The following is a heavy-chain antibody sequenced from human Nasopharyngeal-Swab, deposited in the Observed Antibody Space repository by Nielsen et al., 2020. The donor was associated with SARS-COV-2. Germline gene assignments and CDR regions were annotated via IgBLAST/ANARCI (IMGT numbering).Heavy chain of an antibody. CDR2: IYHSGST. V-gene: IGHV4-30-2*01. CDR1: GYSISSGGYS. Sequence: SETLSLTCTVSGYSISSGGYSWSWIRQPPGKGLEWIGYIYHSGSTYYNPSLKSRVTISVDRSKNQFSLKLSSVTAADTAVYYCARVRGVPDYYMDVWGKGTTVTVSS. J-gene: IGHJ6*03. D-gene: IGHD3-16*01. CDR3: ARVRGVPDYYMDV.